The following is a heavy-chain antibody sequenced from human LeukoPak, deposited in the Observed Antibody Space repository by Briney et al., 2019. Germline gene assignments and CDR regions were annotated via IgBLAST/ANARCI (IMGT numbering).Heavy chain of an antibody. D-gene: IGHD1/OR15-1a*01. CDR3: ARYQTGTMFAV. Sequence: SETLSLTCTVSGASINSDTYYWGWIRQPPGKGLEWIGTHSHSGSAYYNPSLRSRITMPLDTSENQLSLKLYSVTAADTAIYYCARYQTGTMFAVWGQGTLATISS. V-gene: IGHV4-39*07. J-gene: IGHJ4*02. CDR1: GASINSDTYY. CDR2: HSHSGSA.